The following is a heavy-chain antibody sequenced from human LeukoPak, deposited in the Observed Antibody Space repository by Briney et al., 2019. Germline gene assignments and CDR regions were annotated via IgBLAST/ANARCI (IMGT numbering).Heavy chain of an antibody. CDR1: GFPVSSNY. D-gene: IGHD7-27*01. CDR3: TKAQLPRHELGNFYFDY. Sequence: GGSLRLSCAASGFPVSSNYMSWVRQAPGNGLELVSVLYRGGETYYADSVKGRFTISRDNSKNTLFLQMNSLRGEDSAVYYCTKAQLPRHELGNFYFDYWGQGVLVTVSS. CDR2: LYRGGET. J-gene: IGHJ4*02. V-gene: IGHV3-66*02.